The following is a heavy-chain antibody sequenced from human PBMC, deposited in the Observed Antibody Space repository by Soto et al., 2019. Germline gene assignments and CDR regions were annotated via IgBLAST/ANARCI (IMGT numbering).Heavy chain of an antibody. CDR3: ARAYIVVVPAALNYYYYYGMDV. D-gene: IGHD2-2*01. J-gene: IGHJ6*02. CDR1: GGGFSSYA. CDR2: IIPIFGTA. Sequence: GAPVEVTCKAGGGGFSSYASSWGRQAPGQGLEWMGGIIPIFGTARYAQKFQGRVTITADESTSTAYMELSSLRSEDTAVYYCARAYIVVVPAALNYYYYYGMDVWGQGTTVTVSS. V-gene: IGHV1-69*13.